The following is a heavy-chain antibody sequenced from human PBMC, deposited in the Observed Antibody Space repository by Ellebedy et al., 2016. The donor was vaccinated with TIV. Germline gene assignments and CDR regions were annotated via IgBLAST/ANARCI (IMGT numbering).Heavy chain of an antibody. CDR2: IIPAFQTT. D-gene: IGHD4/OR15-4a*01. V-gene: IGHV1-69*08. J-gene: IGHJ4*02. CDR1: GGTFDSYT. Sequence: AASVKVSCKAPGGTFDSYTIAWVRQAPGQGLEWMGTIIPAFQTTNFAQFFEGRVIITADQSTTTVFMELTRLRSDDTATYFCATRKYSFGAFDSWGQGTLVTVSS. CDR3: ATRKYSFGAFDS.